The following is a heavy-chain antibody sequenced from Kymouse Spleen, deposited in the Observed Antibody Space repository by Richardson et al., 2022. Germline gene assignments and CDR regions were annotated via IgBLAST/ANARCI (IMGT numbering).Heavy chain of an antibody. D-gene: IGHD3-10*01. V-gene: IGHV4-39*01. CDR3: ARQMYYGSGSYWYFDL. CDR1: GGSISSSSYY. J-gene: IGHJ2*01. CDR2: IYYSGST. Sequence: QLQLQESGPGLVKPSETLSLTCTVSGGSISSSSYYWGWIRQPPGKGLEWIGSIYYSGSTYYNPSLKSRVTISVDTSKNQFSLKLSSVTAADTAVYYCARQMYYGSGSYWYFDLWGRGTLVTVSS.